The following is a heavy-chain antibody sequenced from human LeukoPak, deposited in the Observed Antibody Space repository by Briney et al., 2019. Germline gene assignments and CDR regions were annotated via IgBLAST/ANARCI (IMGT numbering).Heavy chain of an antibody. D-gene: IGHD4-17*01. V-gene: IGHV4-59*08. CDR3: ARLGREDDYGDYGSYFDY. Sequence: SETLSLTCTVPGGSISSYYWSWIRQPPGKGLEWIGYIYYSGSTNYNPSLKSRVTISVDTSKNQFSLKLSSVTAADTAVYYCARLGREDDYGDYGSYFDYWGQGTLVTVSS. CDR2: IYYSGST. CDR1: GGSISSYY. J-gene: IGHJ4*02.